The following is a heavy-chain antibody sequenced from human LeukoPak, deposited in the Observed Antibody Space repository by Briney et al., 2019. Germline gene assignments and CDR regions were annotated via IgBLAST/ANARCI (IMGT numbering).Heavy chain of an antibody. CDR2: IYTSGST. J-gene: IGHJ4*02. V-gene: IGHV4-4*07. CDR3: ARNALWFGEPPY. Sequence: TSETLSLTCTVSGGSISNYYWSWIRQPAGKGLEWIGRIYTSGSTNYNPSLKSRVTMSVDTSKNQFSLKLSSVTAADTAVYYCARNALWFGEPPYWGQGTLVTVSS. D-gene: IGHD3-10*01. CDR1: GGSISNYY.